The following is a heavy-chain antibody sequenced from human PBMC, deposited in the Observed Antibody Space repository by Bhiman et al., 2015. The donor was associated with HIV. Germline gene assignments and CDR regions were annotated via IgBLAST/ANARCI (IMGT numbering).Heavy chain of an antibody. CDR1: GFTFSSYE. Sequence: EVQLVESGGGLVQPGGSLRLSCAASGFTFSSYEMNWVRQAPGKGLEWVSYISSSGSTIYYADSVKGRFTISRDNAKNSLYLQMNSLRAEDTAVYYCARGGWYGSADYWGQGTLVTVSS. CDR2: ISSSGSTI. CDR3: ARGGWYGSADY. V-gene: IGHV3-48*03. D-gene: IGHD6-19*01. J-gene: IGHJ4*02.